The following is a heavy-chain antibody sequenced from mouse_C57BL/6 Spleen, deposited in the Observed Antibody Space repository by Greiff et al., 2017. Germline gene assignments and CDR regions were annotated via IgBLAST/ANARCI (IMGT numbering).Heavy chain of an antibody. CDR3: ARRDWDQGDAMDY. V-gene: IGHV2-2*01. CDR1: GFSLTSYG. J-gene: IGHJ4*01. D-gene: IGHD4-1*01. Sequence: VKLQESGPGLVQPSQSLSITCTVSGFSLTSYGVHWVRQSPGKGLEWLGVIWSGGSTDYNAAFISRLSISKDNSKSQVFFKMNSLQADDTAIYYCARRDWDQGDAMDYWGQGTSVTVSS. CDR2: IWSGGST.